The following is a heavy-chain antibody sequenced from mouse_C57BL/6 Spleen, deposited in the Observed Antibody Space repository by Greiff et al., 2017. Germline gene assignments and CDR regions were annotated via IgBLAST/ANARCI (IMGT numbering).Heavy chain of an antibody. V-gene: IGHV2-2*01. CDR3: ARGGYWFAY. CDR2: IWSGGST. J-gene: IGHJ3*01. Sequence: VMLVESGPGLVQPSQSLSITCTVSGFSLTSYGVHWVRQSPGKGLEWLGVIWSGGSTDYNAAFISRLSISKDNSKSQVFFKMNSLQADDTAIYYCARGGYWFAYWGQGTLVTVSA. CDR1: GFSLTSYG. D-gene: IGHD2-2*01.